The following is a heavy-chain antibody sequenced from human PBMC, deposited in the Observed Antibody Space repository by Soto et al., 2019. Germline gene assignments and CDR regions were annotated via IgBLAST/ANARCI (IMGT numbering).Heavy chain of an antibody. J-gene: IGHJ3*02. CDR1: GASISSYY. D-gene: IGHD3-22*01. V-gene: IGHV4-59*01. CDR3: ARMIVDDAFDI. CDR2: IYYSGST. Sequence: QVQLQESGPGLVKPSETLSLTCTVSGASISSYYWSWIRQPPGKGLEWIGYIYYSGSTNYNPSLKSRVTISVDMSKNQFSLKLSSVTAADAAVFYCARMIVDDAFDIWGQGTMVTVSS.